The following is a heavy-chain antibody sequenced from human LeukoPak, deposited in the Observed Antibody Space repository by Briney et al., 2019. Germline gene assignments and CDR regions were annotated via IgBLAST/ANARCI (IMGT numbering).Heavy chain of an antibody. J-gene: IGHJ6*03. Sequence: PGGSLRLSCAASGFTFSSYSMNWVRQAPGKGLEWVSSISSSSSYIYYADSVKGRFTISRDNAKNSLYLQMNSLRAEDTAVYYCARAGLLSPYYMDVWGKGTTVTVSS. D-gene: IGHD2/OR15-2a*01. V-gene: IGHV3-21*01. CDR2: ISSSSSYI. CDR3: ARAGLLSPYYMDV. CDR1: GFTFSSYS.